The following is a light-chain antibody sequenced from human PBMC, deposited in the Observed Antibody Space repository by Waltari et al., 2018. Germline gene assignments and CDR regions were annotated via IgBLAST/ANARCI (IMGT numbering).Light chain of an antibody. Sequence: SYELTQPPSVSVSPGQTARITCSGDAFPKKYFSWYQQKSGQAPVLVIYEDNTRASGIPERFSGSTSGTVATLSVSGAQVDDEADYYCYSTDNSGNYRVFGGGTKLTVL. CDR3: YSTDNSGNYRV. J-gene: IGLJ2*01. V-gene: IGLV3-10*01. CDR2: EDN. CDR1: AFPKKY.